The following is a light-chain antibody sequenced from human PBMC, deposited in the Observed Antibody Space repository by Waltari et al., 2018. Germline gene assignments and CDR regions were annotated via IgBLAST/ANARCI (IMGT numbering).Light chain of an antibody. J-gene: IGKJ1*01. CDR3: QQSYSAPRK. CDR2: DAS. V-gene: IGKV1-39*01. Sequence: VQLTQPPSSLSASVRARVTITCRASQNINNYLNRYQQNPGHAPTLLIYDASTLQNGVPSRFSGSGSGTDFTLTISSLQSEDFATYYCQQSYSAPRKFGQGTRVEIK. CDR1: QNINNY.